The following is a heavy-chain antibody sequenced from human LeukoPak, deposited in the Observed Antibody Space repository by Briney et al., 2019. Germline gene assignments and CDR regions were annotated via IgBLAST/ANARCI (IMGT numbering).Heavy chain of an antibody. D-gene: IGHD6-6*01. CDR2: IYYSGST. J-gene: IGHJ4*02. V-gene: IGHV4-59*01. Sequence: SETLSLTCTVSGGSISSYYWSLIRQPPGKGLEWIGYIYYSGSTNYNPSLKSRVTISVDTSKNQFSLKLSSVTAADTAVYYCARAPLGIAARPVYYFDYWGQGTLVTVSS. CDR1: GGSISSYY. CDR3: ARAPLGIAARPVYYFDY.